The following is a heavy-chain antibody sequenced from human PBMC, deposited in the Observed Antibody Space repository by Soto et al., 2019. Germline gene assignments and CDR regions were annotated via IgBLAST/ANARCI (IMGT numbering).Heavy chain of an antibody. Sequence: VQLLESGGGLGQPGGSLRLSCAASGFTFSTYTMHWVRQTPGKGLEWVAVISYDGGNKYYADSVKGRFTISRDNSKNTLYLQMNSLRAEDTAVYYCARGYVSAGYYGMDVWGQGTTVTVSS. CDR3: ARGYVSAGYYGMDV. CDR2: ISYDGGNK. D-gene: IGHD3-16*01. J-gene: IGHJ6*02. CDR1: GFTFSTYT. V-gene: IGHV3-30-3*01.